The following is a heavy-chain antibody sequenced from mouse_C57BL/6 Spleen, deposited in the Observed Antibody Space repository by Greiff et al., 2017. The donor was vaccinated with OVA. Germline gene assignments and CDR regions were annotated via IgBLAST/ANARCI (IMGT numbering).Heavy chain of an antibody. CDR3: AREDGITTVENWYFDV. J-gene: IGHJ1*03. CDR2: ISDGGSYT. D-gene: IGHD1-1*01. Sequence: DVMLVESGGGLVKPGGSLKLSCAASGFTFSSYAMSWVRQTPEKRLEWVATISDGGSYTSYPDNVKGRFTISRDNAKNNLYLQMSHLKSEDTAMYYCAREDGITTVENWYFDVWGTGTTVTVSS. CDR1: GFTFSSYA. V-gene: IGHV5-4*01.